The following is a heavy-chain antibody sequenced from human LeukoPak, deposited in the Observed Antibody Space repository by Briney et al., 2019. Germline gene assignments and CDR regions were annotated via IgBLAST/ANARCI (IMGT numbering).Heavy chain of an antibody. CDR2: ISGSSNYI. Sequence: GGSLRLSCATSGFTFSDRSINWVRQAPGKGLEWVAYISGSSNYINYADSVKGRFTISRDNAKTSVYLQMNSLRAEDTAVYYCAREPSGWYVDYWGRGTLVTVSS. J-gene: IGHJ4*02. D-gene: IGHD6-19*01. CDR3: AREPSGWYVDY. CDR1: GFTFSDRS. V-gene: IGHV3-21*01.